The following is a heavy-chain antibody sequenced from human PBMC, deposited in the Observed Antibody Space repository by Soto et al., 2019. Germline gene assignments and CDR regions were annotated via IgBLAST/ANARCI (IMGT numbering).Heavy chain of an antibody. J-gene: IGHJ6*02. V-gene: IGHV3-33*01. Sequence: PGGSLRLSCAASGFTFSSYGMHWVRQAPGKGLEWVAVIWYDGSNKYYADSVKGRFTISRDNSKNTLYLQMNSLRAEDTAVYYCARDMGIIGDILPHYYGMDVWGQGTTVTVSS. CDR1: GFTFSSYG. CDR2: IWYDGSNK. CDR3: ARDMGIIGDILPHYYGMDV. D-gene: IGHD3-9*01.